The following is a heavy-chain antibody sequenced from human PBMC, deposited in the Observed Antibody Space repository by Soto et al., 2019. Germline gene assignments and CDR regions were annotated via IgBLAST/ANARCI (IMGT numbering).Heavy chain of an antibody. CDR2: ISGSGGST. D-gene: IGHD3-3*01. V-gene: IGHV3-23*01. CDR1: GFTFSSYA. Sequence: GESLKISCAASGFTFSSYAMSWVRQAPGKGLEWVSAISGSGGSTYYADSVKGRFTISRDNSKNTLYLQMNSLRAEDTAVYYCAKVGLHYDFWSGYYPNNWFDPWGQGTLVTVSS. J-gene: IGHJ5*02. CDR3: AKVGLHYDFWSGYYPNNWFDP.